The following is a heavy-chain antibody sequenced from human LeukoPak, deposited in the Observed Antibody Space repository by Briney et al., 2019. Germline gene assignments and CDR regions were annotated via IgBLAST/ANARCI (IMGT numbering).Heavy chain of an antibody. CDR2: ISSNGGST. CDR3: AVCYGSRTFYNSYFDY. CDR1: GFTFSSYA. J-gene: IGHJ4*02. D-gene: IGHD3-10*01. V-gene: IGHV3-64*01. Sequence: PGGSLRLSCAASGFTFSSYAMHWVRQAPGKGLEYVSAISSNGGSTYYANSVKGRFTISRDNYKNTVYLQMNSLRAEDTAVYYCAVCYGSRTFYNSYFDYWGQGTLVTVSS.